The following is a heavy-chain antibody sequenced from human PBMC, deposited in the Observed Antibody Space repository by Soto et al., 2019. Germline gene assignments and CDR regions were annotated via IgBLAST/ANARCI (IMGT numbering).Heavy chain of an antibody. CDR3: ARDRGVGATRYFHH. CDR1: GYTFTSYG. J-gene: IGHJ1*01. CDR2: ISAYNGNT. Sequence: ASVKVSCKASGYTFTSYGISWVRQAPGQGLEWMGWISAYNGNTNYAQKLQGRVTMTTDTSTSTAYMELRSLRTDDTAVYYWARDRGVGATRYFHHWGQGTLVTVSS. D-gene: IGHD1-26*01. V-gene: IGHV1-18*04.